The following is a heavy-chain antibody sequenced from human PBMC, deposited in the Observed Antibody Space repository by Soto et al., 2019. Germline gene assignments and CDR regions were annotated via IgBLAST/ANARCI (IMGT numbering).Heavy chain of an antibody. V-gene: IGHV3-21*01. CDR1: GFTFSSYS. D-gene: IGHD4-4*01. J-gene: IGHJ4*02. CDR3: ARVPYSNYEGCSDY. Sequence: GGSLRLSCAASGFTFSSYSMNWVRQAPGKGLEWVSSISSSSSYIYYADSVKGRFTISRDNAKNSLYLQMNSLRAEDTAVYYCARVPYSNYEGCSDYWGQGTLVTVSS. CDR2: ISSSSSYI.